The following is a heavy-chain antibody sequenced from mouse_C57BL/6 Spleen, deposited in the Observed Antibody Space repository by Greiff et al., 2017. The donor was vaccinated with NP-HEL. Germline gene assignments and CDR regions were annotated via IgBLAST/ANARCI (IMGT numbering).Heavy chain of an antibody. CDR2: IYPGDGDT. CDR1: GYAFSSSW. J-gene: IGHJ3*01. Sequence: QVQLQQSGPELVKPGASVKISCKASGYAFSSSWMNWVKQRPGKGLEWIGRIYPGDGDTNYNGKFKGKATLTADKSSSTAYMQLSSLTSGDSAVYFSARVIGSSFAWFAYWGQGTLVTVSA. D-gene: IGHD1-1*01. V-gene: IGHV1-82*01. CDR3: ARVIGSSFAWFAY.